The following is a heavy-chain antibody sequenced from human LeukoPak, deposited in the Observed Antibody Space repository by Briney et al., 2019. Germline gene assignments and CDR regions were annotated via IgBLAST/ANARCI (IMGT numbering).Heavy chain of an antibody. CDR1: GGSISSCSYY. CDR3: ADQAFDI. Sequence: KTSETLSLTCTVSGGSISSCSYYWGWIRQPPGKGLEWIGSIYYSGSTYYNPSLKSRVTISVDTSKNQFSLKLSSVTAADTAVYYCADQAFDIWGQGTMVTVSS. V-gene: IGHV4-39*01. J-gene: IGHJ3*02. CDR2: IYYSGST.